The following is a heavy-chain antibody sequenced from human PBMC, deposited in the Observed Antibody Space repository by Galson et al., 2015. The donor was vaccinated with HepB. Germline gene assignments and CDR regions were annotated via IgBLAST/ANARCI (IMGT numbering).Heavy chain of an antibody. CDR1: GFAFNTYT. J-gene: IGHJ4*02. V-gene: IGHV3-30-3*01. Sequence: SLRLSCAASGFAFNTYTMQWVRQAPGKGLEWVATISSAGTTQYYADSVKGRFTSSRDNSKNMLYLQMNSLGAEDTAVYYCARDAMGRGSGSYSAFDYWGQGTLLTVSS. CDR2: ISSAGTTQ. D-gene: IGHD1-26*01. CDR3: ARDAMGRGSGSYSAFDY.